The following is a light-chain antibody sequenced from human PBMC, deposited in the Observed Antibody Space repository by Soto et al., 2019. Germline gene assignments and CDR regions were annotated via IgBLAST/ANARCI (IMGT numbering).Light chain of an antibody. J-gene: IGKJ2*01. CDR3: QQSDSYPYT. CDR1: QSITHY. Sequence: DIQMTQSPSSLSLSVGDRVTITCRASQSITHYLHWYQQKPGKAPKLLVYAASRLQSGVPSRFSANGSGTDFTLTISSLQPEDFASYYCQQSDSYPYTFGQGTKLEIK. V-gene: IGKV1-39*01. CDR2: AAS.